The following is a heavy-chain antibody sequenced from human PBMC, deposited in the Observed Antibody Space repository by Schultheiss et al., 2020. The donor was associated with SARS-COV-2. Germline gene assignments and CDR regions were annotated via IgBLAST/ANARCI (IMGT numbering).Heavy chain of an antibody. J-gene: IGHJ4*02. CDR3: ARDFVAVAGRTFDY. V-gene: IGHV3-9*01. D-gene: IGHD6-19*01. CDR2: ISWNSGST. Sequence: GGSLRLSCAASGFTFDDYAMHWVRQAPGKGLEWVSGISWNSGSTSYADSVKGRFTISRDNAKNTLYLQMNSLRAEDTAVYYCARDFVAVAGRTFDYWGQGTLVTVSS. CDR1: GFTFDDYA.